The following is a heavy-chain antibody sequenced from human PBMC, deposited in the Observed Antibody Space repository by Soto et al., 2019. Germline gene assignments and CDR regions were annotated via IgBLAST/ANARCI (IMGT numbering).Heavy chain of an antibody. V-gene: IGHV3-53*01. J-gene: IGHJ5*02. D-gene: IGHD6-6*01. CDR2: IHGGGNK. CDR1: GLNVNINY. Sequence: EVQLVESGGTVIQPGESLRLSCATSGLNVNINYVTWVRQAPGKGLEWLSIIHGGGNKFYYDSVKGRFTISRDTSKNTVYLQMSSLTVDDTAVYYCASGPTLAARLGWNYFDPWGQGTLVTVSS. CDR3: ASGPTLAARLGWNYFDP.